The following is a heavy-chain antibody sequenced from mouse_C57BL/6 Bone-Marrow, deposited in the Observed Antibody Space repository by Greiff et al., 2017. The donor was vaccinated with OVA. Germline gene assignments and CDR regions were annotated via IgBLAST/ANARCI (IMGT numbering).Heavy chain of an antibody. CDR2: IYWDDDK. V-gene: IGHV8-12*01. CDR3: ARGGIYSTRGYYAMDY. J-gene: IGHJ4*01. D-gene: IGHD3-3*01. Sequence: QVTLKESGPGILQSSQTLSLTCSFSGFSLNTSNMGVSWIRQPSGKGLEWLAHIYWDDDKRYNPSLKSRLTISKHTSRNQVFLKITSVDTADTATYYCARGGIYSTRGYYAMDYWGQGTSVTVSS. CDR1: GFSLNTSNMG.